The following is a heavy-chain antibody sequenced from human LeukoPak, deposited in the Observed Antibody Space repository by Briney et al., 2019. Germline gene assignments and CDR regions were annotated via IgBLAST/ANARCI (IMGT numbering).Heavy chain of an antibody. D-gene: IGHD3-22*01. V-gene: IGHV4-34*01. CDR1: GGSFSGYY. J-gene: IGHJ4*02. Sequence: TSVTLSLTCAVYGGSFSGYYWSWIRQPPGKGLEWIGEINHSGSTNYNPSLKSRVTISVDTSKNQFSLKLSSVTAADTAVYYCAGRGLLLRYWGQGTLVTVSS. CDR2: INHSGST. CDR3: AGRGLLLRY.